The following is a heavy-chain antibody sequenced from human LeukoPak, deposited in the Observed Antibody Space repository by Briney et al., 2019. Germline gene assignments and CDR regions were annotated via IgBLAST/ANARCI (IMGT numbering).Heavy chain of an antibody. J-gene: IGHJ6*03. V-gene: IGHV3-21*01. CDR3: ARDVSELWSGQYYYYMDV. CDR2: ISSSSSYI. CDR1: GFTFSSYS. D-gene: IGHD3-3*01. Sequence: GGSLRLSCAASGFTFSSYSMNWVRQAPGKGLEWVSSISSSSSYIYYADSVKGRFTISRDNAKNSLYLQMNSLRAEDTAVYYCARDVSELWSGQYYYYMDVWGKGTTVTVSS.